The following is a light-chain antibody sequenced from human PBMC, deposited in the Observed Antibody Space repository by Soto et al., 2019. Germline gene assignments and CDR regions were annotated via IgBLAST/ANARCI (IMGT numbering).Light chain of an antibody. J-gene: IGLJ2*01. CDR2: EVS. CDR3: SSFRV. CDR1: SSDVGAFIY. V-gene: IGLV2-14*01. Sequence: QSVLTQPASVSGSPGQSITISCTRTSSDVGAFIYVSWYQQHPGKAPKLMIYEVSNRPSGVSNRFSGSKSGNTASLTISGLQAEDEADYYCSSFRVFGGGTKVTVL.